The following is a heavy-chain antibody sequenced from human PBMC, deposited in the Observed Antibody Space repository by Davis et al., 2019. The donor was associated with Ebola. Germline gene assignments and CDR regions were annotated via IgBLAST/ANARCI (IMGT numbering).Heavy chain of an antibody. CDR3: ARGYGGKV. CDR1: GGSAGSDY. V-gene: IGHV4-59*02. D-gene: IGHD4-23*01. Sequence: MPSETLSLTCSVSGGSAGSDYWSWIRQSPGKGLEWIAFISNGGRTIYNPSLRGRVTISIDTSKNQFSLKLSSVTAADTAVYYCARGYGGKVWGQGTLVTVSS. CDR2: ISNGGRT. J-gene: IGHJ4*02.